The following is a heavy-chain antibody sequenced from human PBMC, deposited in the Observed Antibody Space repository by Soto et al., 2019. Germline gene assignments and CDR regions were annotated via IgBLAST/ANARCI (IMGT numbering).Heavy chain of an antibody. CDR1: GGTFSSYT. CDR2: IIPILGIA. CDR3: AKDYGLWFGVNGGGYYYYGMDV. D-gene: IGHD3-10*01. V-gene: IGHV1-69*04. J-gene: IGHJ6*02. Sequence: SVKVSCKASGGTFSSYTISWVRQAPGQGLEWMGRIIPILGIANYAQKFQGRVTITADKSTSTAYMELNSLRAEDTAVYYCAKDYGLWFGVNGGGYYYYGMDVWGQGTTVTVSS.